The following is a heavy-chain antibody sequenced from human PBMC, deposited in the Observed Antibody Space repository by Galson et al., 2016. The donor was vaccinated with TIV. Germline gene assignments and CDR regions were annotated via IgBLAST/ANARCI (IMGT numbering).Heavy chain of an antibody. CDR2: ISWDGGST. V-gene: IGHV3-43D*03. Sequence: LRLSCAVFGFTFDDFAMHWVRRVPGKGLEWVSLISWDGGSTYYADSVKGRFTISRDNSKDSLYLQMSSLRPDDSGLYYCAKDRGGGTSWYFEYWGQGTLVTVTS. CDR1: GFTFDDFA. J-gene: IGHJ4*01. CDR3: AKDRGGGTSWYFEY. D-gene: IGHD6-13*01.